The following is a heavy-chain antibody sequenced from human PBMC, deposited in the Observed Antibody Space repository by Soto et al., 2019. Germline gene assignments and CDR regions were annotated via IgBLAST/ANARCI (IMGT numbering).Heavy chain of an antibody. CDR3: ARHRGPTGPNY. D-gene: IGHD3-10*01. CDR1: GDSISSNNYY. J-gene: IGHJ4*02. Sequence: QLQLQESGPGLVKPSETLSLTCTVSGDSISSNNYYWGWIRQPPGKGLEWIGSMYHSGNTYHNPSLKSXATXSXGTSKNQLSLNLRSVTAADTAVYYCARHRGPTGPNYWGQGTLVTVSS. CDR2: MYHSGNT. V-gene: IGHV4-39*01.